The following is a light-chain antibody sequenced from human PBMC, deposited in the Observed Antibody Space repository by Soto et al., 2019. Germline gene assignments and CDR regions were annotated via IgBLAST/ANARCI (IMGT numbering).Light chain of an antibody. Sequence: DIQMTQSPSTLSASVGDRVIITCRASQSISSWLAWYQQKPGKAPNLLISDASSLQSGVPSRFSGSGSGTEFPLTISSLQPDYFATYYCQQYNPYSPRTFGQGTKVEIK. CDR1: QSISSW. V-gene: IGKV1-5*01. CDR3: QQYNPYSPRT. CDR2: DAS. J-gene: IGKJ1*01.